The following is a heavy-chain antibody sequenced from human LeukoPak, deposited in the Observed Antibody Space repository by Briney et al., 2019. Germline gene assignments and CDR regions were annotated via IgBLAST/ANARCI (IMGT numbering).Heavy chain of an antibody. CDR2: ISSSSSYI. J-gene: IGHJ5*02. CDR3: AKDVRRCNGGCT. D-gene: IGHD2-8*01. V-gene: IGHV3-21*04. CDR1: GFTFSSYS. Sequence: GGSLRLSCAASGFTFSSYSMNWVRQAPGKGLEWVSSISSSSSYIYYADSVKGRFTISRDNSKNTLSLQMNSLRVEDTAIYYCAKDVRRCNGGCTWGQGTLVTVSS.